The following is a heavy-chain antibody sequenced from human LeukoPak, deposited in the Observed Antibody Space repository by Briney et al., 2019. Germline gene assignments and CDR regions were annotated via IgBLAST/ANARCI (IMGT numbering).Heavy chain of an antibody. Sequence: SETLSLTCAVYGGSFSGYYWSWIRQPPGKGLEWIGEINHSGSTNYNPSLKSRVTISLDTSKNQFSLKLTSVTAADTAVYYCARHPGGPVAGTDYWGQGTLVTVSS. D-gene: IGHD6-19*01. CDR2: INHSGST. CDR1: GGSFSGYY. V-gene: IGHV4-34*01. J-gene: IGHJ4*02. CDR3: ARHPGGPVAGTDY.